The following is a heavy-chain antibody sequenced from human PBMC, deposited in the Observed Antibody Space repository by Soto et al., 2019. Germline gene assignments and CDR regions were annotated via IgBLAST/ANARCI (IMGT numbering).Heavy chain of an antibody. CDR3: ARDTKHLIAVAGAIFDS. CDR2: ISYDGSNK. CDR1: GFTFSSYA. D-gene: IGHD6-19*01. J-gene: IGHJ4*02. V-gene: IGHV3-30-3*01. Sequence: QVQLVESGGGVVQPGRSLRLSCAASGFTFSSYAMHWVRQAPGKGLEWVAVISYDGSNKYYADSVKGRFTISRDNSKNTLYLKMNSLRAEDTAVYYCARDTKHLIAVAGAIFDSWGQGTLVTVSS.